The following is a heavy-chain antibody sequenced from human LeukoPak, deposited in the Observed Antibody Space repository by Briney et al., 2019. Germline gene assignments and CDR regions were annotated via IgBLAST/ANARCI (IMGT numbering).Heavy chain of an antibody. V-gene: IGHV3-30*02. CDR1: GFTFSTYD. J-gene: IGHJ5*02. CDR2: IRYDGSDK. CDR3: AGASRDYFFYWFDP. D-gene: IGHD2/OR15-2a*01. Sequence: GGSLRLSCAASGFTFSTYDMHWVRQAPGKGLEWVSFIRYDGSDKLYADSVKGRFTVSRDNSKNTLYLQMNSLRPEDTAVYYCAGASRDYFFYWFDPWGQGTLVTVSS.